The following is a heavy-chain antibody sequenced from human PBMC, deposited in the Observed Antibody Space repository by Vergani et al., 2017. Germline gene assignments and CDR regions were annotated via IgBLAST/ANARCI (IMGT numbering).Heavy chain of an antibody. CDR3: ARGRYYYDSSGYYYDYYYYYGMDV. J-gene: IGHJ6*02. V-gene: IGHV1-8*01. Sequence: QVQLVQSGAEVKKPGASVKVSCKASGYTFTSYDINWVRQATGQGLEWMGWMNPNSGNTGYAQKFQGRVTMTRNTSISTDYMELSSLRSEDTAVYYCARGRYYYDSSGYYYDYYYYYGMDVWGQGTTVTVSS. CDR1: GYTFTSYD. D-gene: IGHD3-22*01. CDR2: MNPNSGNT.